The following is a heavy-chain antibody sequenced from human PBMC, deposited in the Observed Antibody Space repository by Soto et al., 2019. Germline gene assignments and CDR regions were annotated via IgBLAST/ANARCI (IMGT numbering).Heavy chain of an antibody. Sequence: LRLSCAASGFTFSSYGMHWVRQAPGKGLEWVAVISYDGSNKYYADSVKGRFTISRDNSENTLYLQMNSLRAEDTAVYYCAKGNSGWYDGMDVWGQGTTVTVSS. J-gene: IGHJ6*02. CDR2: ISYDGSNK. D-gene: IGHD6-19*01. V-gene: IGHV3-30*18. CDR3: AKGNSGWYDGMDV. CDR1: GFTFSSYG.